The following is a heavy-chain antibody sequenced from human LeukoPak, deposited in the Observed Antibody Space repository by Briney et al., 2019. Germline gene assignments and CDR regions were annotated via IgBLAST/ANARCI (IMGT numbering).Heavy chain of an antibody. D-gene: IGHD3-16*01. Sequence: PSETLSLTCTVSGGSISSYYWSWIRQPAGKGLEWIGRIYTSGSTNYNPSLKSRVTMSVDTSKNQFSLKLSSVTAADTAVYYCARDLRESHYYYYYMDVWGKGTTVTISS. J-gene: IGHJ6*03. V-gene: IGHV4-4*07. CDR3: ARDLRESHYYYYYMDV. CDR1: GGSISSYY. CDR2: IYTSGST.